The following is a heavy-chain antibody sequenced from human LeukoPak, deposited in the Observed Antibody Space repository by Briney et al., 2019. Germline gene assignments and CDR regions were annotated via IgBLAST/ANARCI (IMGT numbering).Heavy chain of an antibody. CDR2: IFYSGST. CDR3: ARGTFWSGYYHDY. Sequence: SETLSLTCTVSGGSITTYYWSWIPQPPGKGLEWIGFIFYSGSTNYNPSLKSRVTISLNTSKTQFSLKLSSVTAADTAVYYCARGTFWSGYYHDYWGQGTLVTVSS. D-gene: IGHD3-3*01. CDR1: GGSITTYY. V-gene: IGHV4-59*01. J-gene: IGHJ4*02.